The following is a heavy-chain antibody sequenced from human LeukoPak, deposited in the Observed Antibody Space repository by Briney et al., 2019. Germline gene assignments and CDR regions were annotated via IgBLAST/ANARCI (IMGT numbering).Heavy chain of an antibody. CDR2: LSGSAGST. CDR1: GFTFSSYA. Sequence: GGSLRLSCAAAGFTFSSYAVSWVRQAPGKGLEWVSALSGSAGSTYYADSVTGRFTISRDNSKNTLYLQMNSLRAEDTAVYYCAKRGAEVGATVAPGDYWGQGTLVTVSS. D-gene: IGHD1-26*01. V-gene: IGHV3-23*01. CDR3: AKRGAEVGATVAPGDY. J-gene: IGHJ4*02.